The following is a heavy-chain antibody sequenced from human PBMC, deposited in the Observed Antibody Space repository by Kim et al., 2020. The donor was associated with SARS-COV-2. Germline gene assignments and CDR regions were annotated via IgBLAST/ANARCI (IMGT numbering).Heavy chain of an antibody. CDR2: IYYSGRT. J-gene: IGHJ4*02. CDR3: AGEYYDILTGYYYFDY. Sequence: SETLSLTCTVSGGSISSYYWSWIRQPPGKGLEWIGYIYYSGRTNYNPSLKSRVTISVDTSKNQFSLKLSSVTAADTAVYYCAGEYYDILTGYYYFDYWGQGTLVTVSS. D-gene: IGHD3-9*01. CDR1: GGSISSYY. V-gene: IGHV4-59*01.